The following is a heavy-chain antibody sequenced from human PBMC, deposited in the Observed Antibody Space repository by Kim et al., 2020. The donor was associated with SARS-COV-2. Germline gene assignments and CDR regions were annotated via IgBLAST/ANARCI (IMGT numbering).Heavy chain of an antibody. CDR3: ARQGYCSSTSCPIDY. Sequence: GESLKISCKGSGYSFTSYWISWVRQMPGKGLEWMGRIDPSDSYTNYSPSFQGHVTISADKSISTAYLQWSSLKASDTAMYYCARQGYCSSTSCPIDYWGQGTLVTVSS. J-gene: IGHJ4*02. V-gene: IGHV5-10-1*01. CDR2: IDPSDSYT. CDR1: GYSFTSYW. D-gene: IGHD2-2*01.